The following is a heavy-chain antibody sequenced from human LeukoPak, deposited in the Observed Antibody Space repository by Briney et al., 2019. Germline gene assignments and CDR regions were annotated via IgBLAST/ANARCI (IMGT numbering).Heavy chain of an antibody. Sequence: SETLSLTCTVSGASISSYYWSWIRQPPGKGLGWIGCIYYSGYTNYNPSLKSRVTMSVDTSKNQFSLKVSSVTAADTAVYYCARDPGPYCTTTSCYVDYWGRGTLVTVSS. J-gene: IGHJ4*02. D-gene: IGHD2-2*01. CDR2: IYYSGYT. V-gene: IGHV4-59*01. CDR1: GASISSYY. CDR3: ARDPGPYCTTTSCYVDY.